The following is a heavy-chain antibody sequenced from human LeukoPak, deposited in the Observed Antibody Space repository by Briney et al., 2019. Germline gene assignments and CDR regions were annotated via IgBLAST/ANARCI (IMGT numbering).Heavy chain of an antibody. D-gene: IGHD3-22*01. CDR1: GGSISSGGYY. CDR2: IFYSGST. Sequence: SQTLSLTCTVSGGSISSGGYYWSWIRQHPGKGLEWIGYIFYSGSTNYNPSLTSRVTVSVDTSKNQFSLNLSSVTAADTAVYYCARARDLTMIDYWGQGTLVAVSS. V-gene: IGHV4-61*08. CDR3: ARARDLTMIDY. J-gene: IGHJ4*02.